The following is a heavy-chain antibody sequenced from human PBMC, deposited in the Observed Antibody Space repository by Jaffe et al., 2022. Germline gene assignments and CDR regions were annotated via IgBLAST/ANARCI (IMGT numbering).Heavy chain of an antibody. Sequence: QLQLQESGPGLVKPSETLSLTCTVSGGSISSSSYYWGWIRQPPGKGLEWIGSIYYSGSTYYNPSLKSRVTISVDTSKNQFSLKLSSVTAADTAVYYCARGPHYDFWSGYGKFDYWGQGTLVTVSS. V-gene: IGHV4-39*01. CDR3: ARGPHYDFWSGYGKFDY. CDR2: IYYSGST. J-gene: IGHJ4*02. D-gene: IGHD3-3*01. CDR1: GGSISSSSYY.